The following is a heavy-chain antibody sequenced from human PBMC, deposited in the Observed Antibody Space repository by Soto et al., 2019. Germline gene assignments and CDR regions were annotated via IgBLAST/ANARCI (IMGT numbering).Heavy chain of an antibody. J-gene: IGHJ6*02. CDR3: AAGESAPTLYDILTGYRPLYYYYGMDA. D-gene: IGHD3-9*01. CDR2: IVVGSGNT. Sequence: GASVKVSCKASGFTFTSSAVQWVRQARGQRLEWIGWIVVGSGNTNYAQKFQERVTITRDMSTSAAYMELSSLRSEDTAVYYCAAGESAPTLYDILTGYRPLYYYYGMDAWGQGTTVTVSS. V-gene: IGHV1-58*01. CDR1: GFTFTSSA.